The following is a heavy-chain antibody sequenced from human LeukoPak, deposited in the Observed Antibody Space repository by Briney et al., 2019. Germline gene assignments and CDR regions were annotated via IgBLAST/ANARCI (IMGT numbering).Heavy chain of an antibody. V-gene: IGHV3-21*01. CDR3: ARDMTTMTTAYFHH. D-gene: IGHD4-17*01. Sequence: PGGSLRLSCAASGFSVSTYSMNWVRQAPGKGLEWVSSISSSSTYIYYADSVKGRFTISRDNAKNSLYLQMNSLRAEDTALYYCARDMTTMTTAYFHHWGQGTLVTVSS. J-gene: IGHJ1*01. CDR2: ISSSSTYI. CDR1: GFSVSTYS.